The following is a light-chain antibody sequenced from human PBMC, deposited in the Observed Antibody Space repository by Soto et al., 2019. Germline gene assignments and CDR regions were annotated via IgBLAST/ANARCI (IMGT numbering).Light chain of an antibody. Sequence: IVLTQSTGTLSLSPGERATLSCRASQSVSSTYVAWYQQKSGQAPRLLIYGASSRATGIPDRFSGSGSGTDFTLTISRLEPEDFAVYYCHQYVSSWTFGQGTKVDIK. CDR3: HQYVSSWT. J-gene: IGKJ1*01. CDR2: GAS. V-gene: IGKV3-20*01. CDR1: QSVSSTY.